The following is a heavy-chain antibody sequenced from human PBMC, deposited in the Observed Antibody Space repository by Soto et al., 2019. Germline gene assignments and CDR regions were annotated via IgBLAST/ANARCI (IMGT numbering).Heavy chain of an antibody. CDR3: ARDPSLIQNYFDY. V-gene: IGHV1-3*01. CDR1: GYTFTSYA. D-gene: IGHD2-21*01. J-gene: IGHJ4*02. Sequence: GASVKVSCKASGYTFTSYAMHWVRQAPGQRLEWMGWINAGNGNTKYSQKFQGRVTITRDTSASTAYMELSSLRSEDTAVYYCARDPSLIQNYFDYWGQGTLVTVSS. CDR2: INAGNGNT.